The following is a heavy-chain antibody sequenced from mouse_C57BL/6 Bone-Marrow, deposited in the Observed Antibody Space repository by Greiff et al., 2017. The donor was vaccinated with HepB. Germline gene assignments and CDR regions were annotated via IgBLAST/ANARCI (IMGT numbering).Heavy chain of an antibody. CDR2: INPSASYT. D-gene: IGHD3-2*02. CDR1: GYTFTNYW. V-gene: IGHV1-50*01. CDR3: AKSSLTLRLRY. Sequence: QVQLQQSGAELVKPGASVKLSCKASGYTFTNYWMQWVHQRPGQGLEWIGEINPSASYTNYNQKFKGKATLTVDTSSSTAYMQLSSLTSEDSAVYYCAKSSLTLRLRYWGQGTLVTVSA. J-gene: IGHJ3*01.